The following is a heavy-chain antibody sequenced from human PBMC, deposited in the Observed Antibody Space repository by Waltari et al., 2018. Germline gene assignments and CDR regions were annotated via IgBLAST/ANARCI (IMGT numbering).Heavy chain of an antibody. CDR3: AREGRAAAGTDY. V-gene: IGHV4-34*02. Sequence: QVHLQQWGAGLLKPSETLSLTCAVSGGSFRGYFWSWFRKPPGKGLEWLVEINHSGYTNDNPSLKSRVTIAVDTSKNQFSLKLSSVTAADTVVYYCAREGRAAAGTDYWSQGTLVTVSS. D-gene: IGHD6-13*01. CDR1: GGSFRGYF. CDR2: INHSGYT. J-gene: IGHJ4*02.